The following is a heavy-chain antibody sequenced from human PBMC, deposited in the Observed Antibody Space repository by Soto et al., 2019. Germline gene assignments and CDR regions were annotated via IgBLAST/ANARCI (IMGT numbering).Heavy chain of an antibody. CDR2: IDPSDSYI. CDR3: ARYLGPYSSTSHMGY. Sequence: GESLKISCKGSGYSFTDYWITWVRQMPGKGLEWVGRIDPSDSYITYSPSFRGQVIISADNSITTAHLQWSSLKASDTAIYYFARYLGPYSSTSHMGYWGQGTLVSVSS. D-gene: IGHD6-19*01. J-gene: IGHJ4*02. V-gene: IGHV5-10-1*01. CDR1: GYSFTDYW.